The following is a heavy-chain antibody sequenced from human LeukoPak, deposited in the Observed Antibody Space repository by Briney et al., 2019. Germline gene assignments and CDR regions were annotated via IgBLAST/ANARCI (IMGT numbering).Heavy chain of an antibody. CDR1: GGSFSGYS. D-gene: IGHD6-13*01. CDR2: INHSGST. J-gene: IGHJ5*02. V-gene: IGHV4-34*01. CDR3: AREVSSWAPTPSNWFDP. Sequence: SETLSLTCAVYGGSFSGYSWSWIRQPPGKGLEWIGEINHSGSTYYNPSLKSRVTISVDTSKNQFSLKLSSVTAADTAVYYCAREVSSWAPTPSNWFDPWGQGTLVTVSS.